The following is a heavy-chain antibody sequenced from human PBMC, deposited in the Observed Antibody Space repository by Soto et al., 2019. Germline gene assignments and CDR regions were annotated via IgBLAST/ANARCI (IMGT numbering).Heavy chain of an antibody. CDR1: GGAISSNY. CDR3: ARVRGVRLGDLFLDY. CDR2: ISYTGST. D-gene: IGHD3-10*01. J-gene: IGHJ4*02. V-gene: IGHV4-59*01. Sequence: SETLSLTCTVSGGAISSNYWSWIRQPPGKGLEWIGYISYTGSTNYNPPLKSRVTTSMDTSKNQFSLKMSSVTAADTAVYYCARVRGVRLGDLFLDYWGQGTLVTVSS.